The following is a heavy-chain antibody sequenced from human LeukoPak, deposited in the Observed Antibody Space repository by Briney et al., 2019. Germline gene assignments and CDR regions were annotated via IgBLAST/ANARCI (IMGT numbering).Heavy chain of an antibody. CDR1: GGSISSYY. V-gene: IGHV4-39*07. J-gene: IGHJ1*01. D-gene: IGHD6-13*01. CDR3: ARLIAAAGAEYFQH. CDR2: IYYSGST. Sequence: SKTLSLTCTVSGGSISSYYWSWIRQPPGKGLEWIGSIYYSGSTYYNPSLKSRVTISVDTSKNQFSLKLSSVTAADTAVYYCARLIAAAGAEYFQHWGQGTLVTVSS.